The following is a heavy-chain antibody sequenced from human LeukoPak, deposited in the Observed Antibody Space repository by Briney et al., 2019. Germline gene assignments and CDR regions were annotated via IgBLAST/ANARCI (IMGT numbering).Heavy chain of an antibody. J-gene: IGHJ4*02. CDR1: GYTLTELS. CDR2: FDPEDGET. Sequence: ASVKVSCKVSGYTLTELSMHWVRQAPGKGLEWMGGFDPEDGETIYAQKFQGRVTMTEDTSTDTAYMELSSLRSEDTAVYYCATIGYCSGGSCYHLDYWGQGTLVTVSS. V-gene: IGHV1-24*01. D-gene: IGHD2-15*01. CDR3: ATIGYCSGGSCYHLDY.